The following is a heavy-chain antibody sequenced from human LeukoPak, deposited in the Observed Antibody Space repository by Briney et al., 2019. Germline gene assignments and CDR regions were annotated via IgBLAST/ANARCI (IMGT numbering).Heavy chain of an antibody. CDR2: ISGSGGST. V-gene: IGHV3-23*01. Sequence: PGGSLRLSCAASGFTFSSYAMSWVRQAPGKGLEWVSAISGSGGSTYYAGSVKGRFTISRDNSKNTLYLQMNSLRAEDTAVYYCAKEENYGSGSYYNDYFDYWGQGTLVTVSS. CDR1: GFTFSSYA. CDR3: AKEENYGSGSYYNDYFDY. J-gene: IGHJ4*02. D-gene: IGHD3-10*01.